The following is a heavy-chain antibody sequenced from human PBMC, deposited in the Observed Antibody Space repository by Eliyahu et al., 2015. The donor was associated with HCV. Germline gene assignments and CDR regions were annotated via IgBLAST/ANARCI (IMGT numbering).Heavy chain of an antibody. CDR1: GFTFSRYS. V-gene: IGHV3-21*01. CDR2: ISSSSSYI. Sequence: EVQLVXSGGGLVKPGGSLRLSCAASGFTFSRYSMNWVRQAPGKGLEWVSSISSSSSYIYYADSVKGRFTIXRDNAKNSLYLQMNSLRAEDTAVYYCARDPVIPPGYWGQGTLVTVSS. CDR3: ARDPVIPPGY. J-gene: IGHJ4*02. D-gene: IGHD2-21*01.